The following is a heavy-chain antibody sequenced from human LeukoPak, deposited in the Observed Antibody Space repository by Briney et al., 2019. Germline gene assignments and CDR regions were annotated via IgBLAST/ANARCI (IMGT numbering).Heavy chain of an antibody. CDR1: GFTFSTYE. CDR2: ISSSSSYI. CDR3: ARDFTPYDILTGDHKVSDAFDI. J-gene: IGHJ3*02. Sequence: GSLRLSCAASGFTFSTYEMNWVRQAPGKGLEWVSSISSSSSYIYYADSVKGRFTISRDYAKNSLYLQMNSLRAEDTAVYYCARDFTPYDILTGDHKVSDAFDIWGQGTMVTVSS. D-gene: IGHD3-9*01. V-gene: IGHV3-21*01.